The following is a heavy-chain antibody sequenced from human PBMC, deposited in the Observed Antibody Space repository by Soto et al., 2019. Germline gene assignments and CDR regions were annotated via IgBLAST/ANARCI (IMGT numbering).Heavy chain of an antibody. V-gene: IGHV4-38-2*01. CDR2: VYHSGTT. Sequence: SETLSLTCGVSGYSISSGYYWGWLRQPPGKGLEWIGSVYHSGTTYSNPSLKSRVTIWLDTSKNQFSLKLSSVTAADTAMYYCTRSLFSSSWFAGSWGQGILVPVSS. J-gene: IGHJ5*02. CDR3: TRSLFSSSWFAGS. CDR1: GYSISSGYY. D-gene: IGHD6-13*01.